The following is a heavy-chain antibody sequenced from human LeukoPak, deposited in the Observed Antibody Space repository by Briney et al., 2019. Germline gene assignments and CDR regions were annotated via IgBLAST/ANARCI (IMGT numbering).Heavy chain of an antibody. CDR3: ARSRATVTTYYFDY. CDR2: IIPILGIA. CDR1: GGTFSSYA. D-gene: IGHD4-11*01. J-gene: IGHJ4*02. V-gene: IGHV1-69*04. Sequence: ASVKVSCKASGGTFSSYAISWVRQAPGQGLEWMGRIIPILGIANYAQKFQGRVTMTRNTSISTAYVELSSLRSEDTAVYYCARSRATVTTYYFDYWGQGTLVTVSS.